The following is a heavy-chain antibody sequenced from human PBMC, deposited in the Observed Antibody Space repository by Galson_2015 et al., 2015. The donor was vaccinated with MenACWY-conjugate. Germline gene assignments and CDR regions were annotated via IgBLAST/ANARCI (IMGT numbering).Heavy chain of an antibody. J-gene: IGHJ1*01. V-gene: IGHV3-48*01. Sequence: SLRLSCAASGFTFSSYSMNWVRQAPGKGLEWVSYISSSSDTIRYADSVKGRFTISRDNAKNSLYLQMNSLRAEDTAVYYCASRDSSSWYRQYCQHWGQGTLVTVSS. CDR2: ISSSSDTI. D-gene: IGHD6-13*01. CDR3: ASRDSSSWYRQYCQH. CDR1: GFTFSSYS.